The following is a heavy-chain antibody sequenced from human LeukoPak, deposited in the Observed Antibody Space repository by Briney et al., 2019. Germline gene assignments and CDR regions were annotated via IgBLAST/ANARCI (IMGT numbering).Heavy chain of an antibody. CDR3: ARCFWSGYYDYYYGMDV. J-gene: IGHJ6*02. V-gene: IGHV4-59*01. Sequence: SETLSLTCTVSGGSISSYYWSWIRQPPGKGLEWIGYIYYSVSTNYNPSLKSRVTISVDTSKNQFSLKLSSVTAADTAVYYCARCFWSGYYDYYYGMDVWGQGTTVTVSS. CDR1: GGSISSYY. CDR2: IYYSVST. D-gene: IGHD3-3*01.